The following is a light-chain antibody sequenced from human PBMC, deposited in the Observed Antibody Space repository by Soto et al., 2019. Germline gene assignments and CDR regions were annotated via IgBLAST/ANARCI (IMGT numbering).Light chain of an antibody. CDR2: EAS. CDR3: QQYYRWPIT. Sequence: EIVMTQSPATLSVSPGERATLSCRASQSVSSKLAWYQHKPGQAPRLLVYEASTWATGIPARFSGSGSGTEFTLTISSLQSEDFALYYCQQYYRWPITFGQGTRLEIK. J-gene: IGKJ5*01. V-gene: IGKV3-15*01. CDR1: QSVSSK.